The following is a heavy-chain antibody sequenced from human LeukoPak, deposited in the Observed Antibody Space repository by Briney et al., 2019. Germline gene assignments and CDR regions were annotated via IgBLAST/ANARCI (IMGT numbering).Heavy chain of an antibody. CDR1: GYTFTGYY. J-gene: IGHJ6*02. D-gene: IGHD2-2*02. CDR3: ARTPNQLLYKEGSHYYYGMDV. Sequence: ASVKVSCKASGYTFTGYYMHWVRQAPGQGLEWMGWINPNSGGTNYAQKFQGRVTMTRDTSISTAYMELSRLRSDDTAVYYCARTPNQLLYKEGSHYYYGMDVWGQGTTVTVSS. V-gene: IGHV1-2*02. CDR2: INPNSGGT.